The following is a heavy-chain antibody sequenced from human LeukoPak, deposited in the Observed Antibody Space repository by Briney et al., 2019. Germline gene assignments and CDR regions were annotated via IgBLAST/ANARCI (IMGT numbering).Heavy chain of an antibody. CDR1: GYTFTGYF. CDR2: INPNSGGR. J-gene: IGHJ4*02. CDR3: ARAMEMATIWYDS. V-gene: IGHV1-2*06. Sequence: ASVKVPCKASGYTFTGYFMHWVRQTPGQGLEWMGRINPNSGGRNYAQKFQGRVTMTRDTSISTAYLELTRLTSDDTAVYYCARAMEMATIWYDSWGQGTLVTVSS. D-gene: IGHD5-24*01.